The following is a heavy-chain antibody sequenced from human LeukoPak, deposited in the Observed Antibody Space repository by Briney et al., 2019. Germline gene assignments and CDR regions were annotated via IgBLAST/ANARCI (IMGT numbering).Heavy chain of an antibody. CDR1: GGSISSSGYY. Sequence: SETLSLTCTVSGGSISSSGYYWGWLRQPPGKGLEWIGSIYYSGSTYYNPSLKSRVTISVDTSKNQFSLKLSSVTAADTAVYYCASGDTRLVTLDYWGQGTLVTVSS. CDR2: IYYSGST. V-gene: IGHV4-39*07. J-gene: IGHJ4*02. D-gene: IGHD5-18*01. CDR3: ASGDTRLVTLDY.